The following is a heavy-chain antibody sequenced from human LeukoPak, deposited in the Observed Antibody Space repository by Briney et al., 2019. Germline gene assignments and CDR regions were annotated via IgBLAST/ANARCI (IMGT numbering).Heavy chain of an antibody. V-gene: IGHV4-31*03. J-gene: IGHJ4*02. CDR2: IYYSGST. CDR3: ARVQTANSGYYFDY. CDR1: GGSISSGGYY. Sequence: SETLSLTCTVSGGSISSGGYYWSWIRQHPGKGLEWIGYIYYSGSTYYNPSLKSRVTISVDTSKNQFSLKLSSVTAADTAVYYCARVQTANSGYYFDYWGQGTLVTVSS. D-gene: IGHD3-22*01.